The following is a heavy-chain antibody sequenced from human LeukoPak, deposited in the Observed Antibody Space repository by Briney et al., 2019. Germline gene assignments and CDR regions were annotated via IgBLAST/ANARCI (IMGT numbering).Heavy chain of an antibody. CDR1: GFTFSSYG. CDR2: IKQDGSEK. V-gene: IGHV3-7*01. J-gene: IGHJ4*02. CDR3: ARVSGNYDILTGYYIVY. D-gene: IGHD3-9*01. Sequence: PGGSLRLSCAASGFTFSSYGMHWVRQAPGKGLEWVANIKQDGSEKYYVDSVKGRFTISRDNAKNSLYLQMNSLRAEDTAVYYCARVSGNYDILTGYYIVYWGQGTLVTVSS.